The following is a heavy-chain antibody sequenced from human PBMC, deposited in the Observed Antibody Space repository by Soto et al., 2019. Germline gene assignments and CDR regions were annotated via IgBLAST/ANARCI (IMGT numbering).Heavy chain of an antibody. CDR2: ISGSGGST. D-gene: IGHD6-13*01. J-gene: IGHJ6*02. CDR3: AKDRVGRSSSWYMYYGMDV. CDR1: GFTFSSYA. V-gene: IGHV3-23*01. Sequence: EVQLLESGGGLVQPGGSLRLSCAASGFTFSSYAMSWVRQAPGKGLEWVSAISGSGGSTYYADSVKGRFTISRDNSKNTLYLQMNSLRAEDTAVYYCAKDRVGRSSSWYMYYGMDVWGQGTTVTVSS.